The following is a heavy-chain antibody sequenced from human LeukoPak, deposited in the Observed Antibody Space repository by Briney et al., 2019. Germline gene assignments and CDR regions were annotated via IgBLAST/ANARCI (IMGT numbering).Heavy chain of an antibody. V-gene: IGHV1-69*05. CDR1: GHPFSSYA. J-gene: IGHJ5*02. D-gene: IGHD2-15*01. CDR3: ARDPLVYCSGGSCYYENWFDP. CDR2: LIPLFGTA. Sequence: GASEKVSCNASGHPFSSYAIICVRQAPGQGLEWMGGLIPLFGTANYAQKFQVRVTITTDESTSTADMELSSLRSEDTAVYYCARDPLVYCSGGSCYYENWFDPWGQGTLVTVSS.